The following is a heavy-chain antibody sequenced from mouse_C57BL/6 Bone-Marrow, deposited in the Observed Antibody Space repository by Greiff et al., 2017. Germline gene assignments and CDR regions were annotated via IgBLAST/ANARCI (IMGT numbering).Heavy chain of an antibody. Sequence: VQLQESGPELVKPGASVKISCKASGYAFSSSWMNWVKQRPGKGLEWIGRIYPGDGDTNYNGKFKGKATLTADKSSSTAYMQLSSLTSEDSSVYFCASFYYYGSGAMDYWGQGTSVTVSS. CDR3: ASFYYYGSGAMDY. J-gene: IGHJ4*01. CDR1: GYAFSSSW. D-gene: IGHD1-1*01. V-gene: IGHV1-82*01. CDR2: IYPGDGDT.